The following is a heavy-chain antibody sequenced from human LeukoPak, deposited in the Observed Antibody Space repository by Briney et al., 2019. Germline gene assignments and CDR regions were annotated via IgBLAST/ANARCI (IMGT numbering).Heavy chain of an antibody. J-gene: IGHJ4*02. CDR2: INPNSGGT. D-gene: IGHD6-19*01. CDR1: GYTFTGYY. V-gene: IGHV1-2*04. CDR3: ARGGVYSSGWYVFDY. Sequence: PSASVKVSCKASGYTFTGYYMHWVRQAPGQGLEWMGWINPNSGGTNYAQKFQGWVTMTRDTSISTAYMELSRLRSDDTAAYYCARGGVYSSGWYVFDYWGQGTLVTVSS.